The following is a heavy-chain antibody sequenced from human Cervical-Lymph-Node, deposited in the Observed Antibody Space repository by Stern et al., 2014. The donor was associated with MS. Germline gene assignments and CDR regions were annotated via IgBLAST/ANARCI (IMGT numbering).Heavy chain of an antibody. CDR1: GYNFPIYW. J-gene: IGHJ4*02. CDR2: IYPPDSET. Sequence: VQLVQSGAEVKKPGESLKISCQVSGYNFPIYWIGWVRQTPGKGLEWVGIIYPPDSETRYNPSFQGQVSMSVDKSVSTAYLQWGSLQTSDTALYFCARHTGDYAFDYWGQGTLVIVSS. V-gene: IGHV5-51*01. D-gene: IGHD4-17*01. CDR3: ARHTGDYAFDY.